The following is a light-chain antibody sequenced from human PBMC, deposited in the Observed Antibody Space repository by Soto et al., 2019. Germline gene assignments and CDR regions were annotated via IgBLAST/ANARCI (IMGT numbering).Light chain of an antibody. J-gene: IGLJ1*01. V-gene: IGLV2-11*01. CDR3: CSYAGSYTFV. CDR2: DVI. Sequence: QSALTQPRSVSGSPGQSVTLSCTGTSSDVGGYNYVSWYQQHPGEAPKLMIYDVITRPSGVPDRFSGSKSGNTASLTISGLLAEDEADYYCCSYAGSYTFVFGTGTTVTVL. CDR1: SSDVGGYNY.